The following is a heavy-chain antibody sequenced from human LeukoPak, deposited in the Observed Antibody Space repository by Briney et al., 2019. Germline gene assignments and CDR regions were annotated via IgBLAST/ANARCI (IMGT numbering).Heavy chain of an antibody. Sequence: PSQTLSLTCTVSGGSISRGGYYWSWIRQHPGKGLEWIGYIYYSGSTYYNLSLKSRVTISVDTSKNQFSLKLISVTAADTAVYYCARAQGYDFSSGYSFFDYWGQGTLVTVSS. CDR3: ARAQGYDFSSGYSFFDY. CDR2: IYYSGST. V-gene: IGHV4-31*03. J-gene: IGHJ4*02. D-gene: IGHD3-3*01. CDR1: GGSISRGGYY.